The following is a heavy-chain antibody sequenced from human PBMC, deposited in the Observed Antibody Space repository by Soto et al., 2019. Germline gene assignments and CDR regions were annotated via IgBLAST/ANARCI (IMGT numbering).Heavy chain of an antibody. CDR3: AMVDVDVTPSPQDV. V-gene: IGHV1-18*01. D-gene: IGHD2-2*03. Sequence: QVQLVQSGAEVKNPGASVKVSCKASGYTFTRYGIGWARQAPGQGLEWMGWINTYNGNTNYAQNVKGRVTLTTDTSTSTAYMELRSLRSNDTAIDYCAMVDVDVTPSPQDVWGQGTTVIVSS. CDR2: INTYNGNT. J-gene: IGHJ6*02. CDR1: GYTFTRYG.